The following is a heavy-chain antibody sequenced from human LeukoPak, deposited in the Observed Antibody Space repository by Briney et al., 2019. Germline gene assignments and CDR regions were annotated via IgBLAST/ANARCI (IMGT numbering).Heavy chain of an antibody. Sequence: GGSLRLSCAASGFTFSSYAMSWVRQAPGKGLEWVSAISGSGGSTCYADSVKGLFTISRDNSKNTLYLQMNSLRAEDTAVYYCAKGYSGYDFSFDYWGQGTLVTVSS. CDR2: ISGSGGST. J-gene: IGHJ4*02. CDR3: AKGYSGYDFSFDY. D-gene: IGHD5-12*01. V-gene: IGHV3-23*01. CDR1: GFTFSSYA.